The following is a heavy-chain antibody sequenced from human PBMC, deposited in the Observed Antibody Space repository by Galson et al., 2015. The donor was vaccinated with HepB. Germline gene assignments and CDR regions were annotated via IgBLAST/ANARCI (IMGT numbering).Heavy chain of an antibody. J-gene: IGHJ4*02. D-gene: IGHD3-22*01. CDR1: GFTFSNYA. V-gene: IGHV3-23*01. CDR3: AKLNYYDSSGYLDY. Sequence: SLRLSCAAPGFTFSNYAMNWVRQAPGKGLEWVSGISGSGGNTYYADSVKGRFTISRDNSRNTLYLQMDSLRAEDTALYYCAKLNYYDSSGYLDYWGQGTLVTVSS. CDR2: ISGSGGNT.